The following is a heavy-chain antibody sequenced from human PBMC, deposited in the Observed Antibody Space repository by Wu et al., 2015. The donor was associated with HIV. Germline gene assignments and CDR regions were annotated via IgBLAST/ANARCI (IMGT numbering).Heavy chain of an antibody. J-gene: IGHJ4*02. CDR1: GYAFSDYF. CDR2: IDPNSGGT. CDR3: AREDDSSGYYLFDY. V-gene: IGHV1-2*02. D-gene: IGHD3-22*01. Sequence: QVQLVQSGAEVKKPGASVRVSCKASGYAFSDYFIQWVRQAPGQGLEWMGEIDPNSGGTNYAQKFQGRVTMTRDTSISTAYMELSRLRSDDTAVYYCAREDDSSGYYLFDYVGPGNAGHRLL.